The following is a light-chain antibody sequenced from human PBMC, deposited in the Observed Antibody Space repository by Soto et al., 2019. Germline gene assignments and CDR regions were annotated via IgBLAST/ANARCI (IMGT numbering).Light chain of an antibody. Sequence: DIQMTQSPSTLSASVGDRVIITCRASQSISSWLAWYQQKPGKAPKLLIYKASSLESGVPSRFSGSGSGTEFTLTISSLQPDDFATYYCQQYNSYSWTFGQGTKVHIK. CDR2: KAS. CDR3: QQYNSYSWT. J-gene: IGKJ1*01. CDR1: QSISSW. V-gene: IGKV1-5*03.